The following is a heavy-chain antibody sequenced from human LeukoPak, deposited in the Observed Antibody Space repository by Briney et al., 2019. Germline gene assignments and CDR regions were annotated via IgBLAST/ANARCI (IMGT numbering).Heavy chain of an antibody. CDR2: IYYSGST. CDR3: ARGGYYYDSSGYYLVVFDY. Sequence: SETLPLTCTVSGGSISSYYWSWIRQPPGKGLEWIGYIYYSGSTNYNPSLKSRVTISVDTSKNQFSLKLSSVTAADTAVYYCARGGYYYDSSGYYLVVFDYWGQGTLVTVSS. CDR1: GGSISSYY. J-gene: IGHJ4*02. D-gene: IGHD3-22*01. V-gene: IGHV4-59*01.